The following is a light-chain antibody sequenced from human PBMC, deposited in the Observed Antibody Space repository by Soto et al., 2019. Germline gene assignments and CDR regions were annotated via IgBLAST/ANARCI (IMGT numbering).Light chain of an antibody. CDR1: SSDIGAGYD. CDR2: SNT. J-gene: IGLJ1*01. CDR3: QSYDSSLTVYYV. Sequence: QSVRTQPPSVSGAPGQRVTISCTGCSSDIGAGYDVHWYRQLPGTAPKLLIYSNTNRPSGVPDRFSASKSGTSASLAIAGLQAEDEANYYCQSYDSSLTVYYVFGTGTKVT. V-gene: IGLV1-40*01.